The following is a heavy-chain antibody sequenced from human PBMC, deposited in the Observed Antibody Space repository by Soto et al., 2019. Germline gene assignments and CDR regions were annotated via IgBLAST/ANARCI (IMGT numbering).Heavy chain of an antibody. V-gene: IGHV4-31*03. CDR1: GGSINSGAHY. CDR3: ARVESASWLDI. Sequence: QVQLQESGPGLVKPSQTLSLTCTVSGGSINSGAHYWSWVRQRPGRGLEWIGYIYYSSDTPYNPSLKSRVTISLATPKNQFSLTLNSVTAADTAVYYCARVESASWLDIWGQGTLVTVSS. CDR2: IYYSSDT. J-gene: IGHJ4*02. D-gene: IGHD2-2*01.